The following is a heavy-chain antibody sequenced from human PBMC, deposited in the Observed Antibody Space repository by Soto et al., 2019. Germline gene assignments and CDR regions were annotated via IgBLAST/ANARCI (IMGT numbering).Heavy chain of an antibody. Sequence: GASVKVSCKASGGTFSSCAISWVRQAPGQGLEWMGGIIPIFGTANYAQKFQGRVTITADESTSTAYMERSSLRSEDTAVYYCARXRGTIFGVVFGRYGMDVWGQGTTVTVSS. D-gene: IGHD3-3*01. V-gene: IGHV1-69*13. J-gene: IGHJ6*02. CDR3: ARXRGTIFGVVFGRYGMDV. CDR2: IIPIFGTA. CDR1: GGTFSSCA.